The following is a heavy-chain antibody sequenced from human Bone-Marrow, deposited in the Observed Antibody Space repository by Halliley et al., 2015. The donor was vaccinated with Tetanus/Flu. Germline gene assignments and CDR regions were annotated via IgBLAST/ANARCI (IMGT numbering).Heavy chain of an antibody. Sequence: LGTYWMHWVRQGPGKGLEWVARIGGDGSSPGYADSVKGRFTISRDNAKNMVYLEMNSLRAEDTGVYYCARVERWFDPW. CDR2: IGGDGSSP. CDR3: ARVERWFDP. CDR1: LGTYW. V-gene: IGHV3-74*01. J-gene: IGHJ5*02.